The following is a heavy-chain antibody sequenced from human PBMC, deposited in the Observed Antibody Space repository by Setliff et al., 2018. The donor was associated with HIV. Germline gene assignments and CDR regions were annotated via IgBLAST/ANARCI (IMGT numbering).Heavy chain of an antibody. CDR3: ARVTGSGSYSSRFDY. CDR1: RGCISSGDYY. J-gene: IGHJ4*02. V-gene: IGHV4-30-4*08. D-gene: IGHD1-26*01. Sequence: SETLSLTCPVSRGCISSGDYYWRWIRQPPGKGLEWIGYIYYSGSTNYNPSLKSRVTISVDTSKNQFSLKLSSVTAADTAVYYCARVTGSGSYSSRFDYWGQGALVTVSS. CDR2: IYYSGST.